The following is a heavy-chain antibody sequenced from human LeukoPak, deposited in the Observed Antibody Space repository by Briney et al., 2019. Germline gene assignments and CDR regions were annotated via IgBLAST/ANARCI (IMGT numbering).Heavy chain of an antibody. CDR1: GYSIGSGYY. J-gene: IGHJ6*03. CDR2: IYHSGST. CDR3: ARGGDVDTAMDTYYYYYYMDI. D-gene: IGHD5-18*01. V-gene: IGHV4-38-2*02. Sequence: SETLSLTCTVSGYSIGSGYYWGWIRQPPGQGLEWIGSIYHSGSTYYNPSLKSRVTISVDTSKNQFSLKLSSVTAADTAVYYCARGGDVDTAMDTYYYYYYMDIWGKGTTVTVSS.